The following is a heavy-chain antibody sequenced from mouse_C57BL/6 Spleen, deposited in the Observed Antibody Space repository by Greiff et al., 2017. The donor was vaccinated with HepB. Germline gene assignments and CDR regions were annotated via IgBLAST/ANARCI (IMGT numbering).Heavy chain of an antibody. J-gene: IGHJ3*01. CDR3: ARDQGNYGFAY. V-gene: IGHV5-4*01. CDR2: ISDGGSYT. D-gene: IGHD2-1*01. Sequence: EVKLMESGGGLVKPGGSLKLSCAASGFTFSSYAMSWVRQTPEKRLEWVATISDGGSYTYYPDNVKGRFTISRDNAKNNLYLQMSHLKSEDTAMYYCARDQGNYGFAYWGQGTLVTVSA. CDR1: GFTFSSYA.